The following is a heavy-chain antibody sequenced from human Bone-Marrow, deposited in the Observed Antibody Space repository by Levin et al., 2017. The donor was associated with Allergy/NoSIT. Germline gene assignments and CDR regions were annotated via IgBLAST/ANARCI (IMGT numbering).Heavy chain of an antibody. CDR2: ISWDGGST. CDR3: AKAESPFWSGYQPWRETLGY. D-gene: IGHD3-3*01. J-gene: IGHJ4*02. V-gene: IGHV3-43D*03. Sequence: GGSLRLSCAASGFTFDDYAMHWVRQAPGKGLEWVSLISWDGGSTYYADSVKGRFTISRDNSKNSLYLQMNSLRAEDTALYYCAKAESPFWSGYQPWRETLGYWGQGTLVTVSS. CDR1: GFTFDDYA.